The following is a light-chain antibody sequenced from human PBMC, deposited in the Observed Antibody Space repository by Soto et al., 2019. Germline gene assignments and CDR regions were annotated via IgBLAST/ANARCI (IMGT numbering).Light chain of an antibody. J-gene: IGKJ2*01. CDR1: QSISRW. CDR3: QQFNSYSFGYT. CDR2: EAS. Sequence: DIQMTQSPSTLSASVGDRVSITCRASQSISRWLAWYQQKPGRAPKLLIYEASILESGVPSRFSGSGYGTEFTLTISSLQPDDFATYYCQQFNSYSFGYTFGQGTKLEIK. V-gene: IGKV1-5*03.